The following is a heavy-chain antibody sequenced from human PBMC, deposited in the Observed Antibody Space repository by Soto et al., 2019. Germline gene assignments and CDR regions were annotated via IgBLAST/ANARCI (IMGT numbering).Heavy chain of an antibody. CDR3: ARDSGYCSGGSCPNYYYYYGMDV. D-gene: IGHD2-15*01. CDR2: ISAYNGNT. J-gene: IGHJ6*02. V-gene: IGHV1-18*01. CDR1: GYTFTSYG. Sequence: QVQLVQSGAEVKKPGASVKVSCKASGYTFTSYGISWVRQAPGQGVEWMGWISAYNGNTNYAQKLQGRVTMTTDTSTSTADMELRSLRSDDTAVYYCARDSGYCSGGSCPNYYYYYGMDVWGQGTTVTVSS.